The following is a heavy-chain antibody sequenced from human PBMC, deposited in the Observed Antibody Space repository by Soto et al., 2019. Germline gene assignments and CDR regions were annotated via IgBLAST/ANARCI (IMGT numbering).Heavy chain of an antibody. D-gene: IGHD3-22*01. J-gene: IGHJ5*01. CDR3: AKRWLQHWFDS. Sequence: PGGSLRLSCVASEFTFSDYAMSWVRQAPGRGLEWVSTISLWGTTTYYADSVKGRFTISRDDSKNTLYLQMNSLRADDTAVYYCAKRWLQHWFDSWGQGTLVTVSS. CDR2: ISLWGTTT. V-gene: IGHV3-23*01. CDR1: EFTFSDYA.